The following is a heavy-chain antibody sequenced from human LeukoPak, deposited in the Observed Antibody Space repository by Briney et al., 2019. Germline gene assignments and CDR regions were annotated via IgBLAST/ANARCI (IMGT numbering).Heavy chain of an antibody. V-gene: IGHV3-33*08. CDR3: ASQIVGDTVG. CDR2: IWFDGSKK. Sequence: GGSLRLSCAASGFTFSTYGMNWARQAPGKGLEWVAVIWFDGSKKYYADSVKGRFTISRDNSKNTLYLQMNSLRAEDTAEYYCASQIVGDTVGWGQGTLVTVAS. D-gene: IGHD1-26*01. CDR1: GFTFSTYG. J-gene: IGHJ4*02.